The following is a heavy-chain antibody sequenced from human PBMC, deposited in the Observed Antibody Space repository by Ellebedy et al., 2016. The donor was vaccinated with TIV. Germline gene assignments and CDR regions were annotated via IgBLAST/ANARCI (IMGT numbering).Heavy chain of an antibody. D-gene: IGHD4-23*01. Sequence: GGSLRLSXGASGFTFSSYAFHWVRQAPGKGLEWVALISYDGADKFYADSVKGRFTISRDKSKNTLYLQMNSLRAEDTAIYYCAKDQGSTVVSKGRDCWGQGTLVTVSS. V-gene: IGHV3-30-3*02. J-gene: IGHJ4*02. CDR3: AKDQGSTVVSKGRDC. CDR1: GFTFSSYA. CDR2: ISYDGADK.